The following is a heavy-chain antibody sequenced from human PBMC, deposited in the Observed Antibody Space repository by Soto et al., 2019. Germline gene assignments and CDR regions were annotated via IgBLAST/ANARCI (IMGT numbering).Heavy chain of an antibody. V-gene: IGHV1-18*01. Sequence: ASVKFSCKSSGYTFTSYGISWVRQAPGQGLEWMGWISAYNGNTNYAQKLQGRVTMTTDTSTSTAYMELRSLRSDDTAVYYCARDVRSPYDTTPFDYWGQGTLVTV. CDR3: ARDVRSPYDTTPFDY. J-gene: IGHJ4*02. D-gene: IGHD3-22*01. CDR1: GYTFTSYG. CDR2: ISAYNGNT.